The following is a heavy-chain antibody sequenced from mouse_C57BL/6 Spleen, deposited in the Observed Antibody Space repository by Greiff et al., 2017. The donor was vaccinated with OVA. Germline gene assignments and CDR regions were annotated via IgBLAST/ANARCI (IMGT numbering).Heavy chain of an antibody. J-gene: IGHJ2*01. Sequence: EVQLQQSGPGLVKPSQSLSLTCSVTGYSITSGYYWNWIRQFPGNKLEWMGYISYDGSNNYNPSLKNRISITRDTSKNQFFLKLNSVTTEDTATYYCARQGYSNYPDFDYWGQGTTLTVSS. CDR3: ARQGYSNYPDFDY. D-gene: IGHD2-5*01. CDR1: GYSITSGYY. V-gene: IGHV3-6*01. CDR2: ISYDGSN.